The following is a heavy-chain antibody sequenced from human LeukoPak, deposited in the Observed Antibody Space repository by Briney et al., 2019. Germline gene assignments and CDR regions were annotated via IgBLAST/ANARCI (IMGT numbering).Heavy chain of an antibody. V-gene: IGHV3-23*01. CDR2: ISGGGGYI. Sequence: GGSLRLSCAASGFTFSSYAMSWVRRAPGKGLEWVSAISGGGGYIYYGDSVKGRFTSSRDNSESTLYLQMNNLRAEDTAVYYCAKNRGTGMAFYDHWGQGTQVTVSS. D-gene: IGHD5-18*01. CDR1: GFTFSSYA. CDR3: AKNRGTGMAFYDH. J-gene: IGHJ4*02.